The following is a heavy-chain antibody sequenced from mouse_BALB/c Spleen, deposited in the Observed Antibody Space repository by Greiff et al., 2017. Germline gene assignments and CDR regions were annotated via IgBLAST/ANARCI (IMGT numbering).Heavy chain of an antibody. J-gene: IGHJ3*01. D-gene: IGHD2-1*01. CDR1: GYTFTSYN. CDR2: IYPGNGDT. CDR3: ARWDGNYRSFAY. V-gene: IGHV1-12*01. Sequence: QVQLQQPGAELVKPGASVKMSCKASGYTFTSYNMHWVKQTPGQGLEWIGAIYPGNGDTSYNQKFKGKATLTADKSSSTAYMQLSSLTSEDSAVYYCARWDGNYRSFAYWGQGTLVTVSA.